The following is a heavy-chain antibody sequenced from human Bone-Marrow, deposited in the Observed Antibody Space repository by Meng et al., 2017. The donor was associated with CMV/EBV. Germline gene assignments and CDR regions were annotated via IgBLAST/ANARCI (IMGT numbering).Heavy chain of an antibody. CDR3: ARRLHYFDY. CDR2: ISSSGSTI. CDR1: GFTFSSYG. D-gene: IGHD4-11*01. Sequence: GESLKISCAASGFTFSSYGMHWVRQAPGKGLEWVSYISSSGSTIYYADSVKGRFTISRDNSKNTLYLQMNSLRAEDTAVYYCARRLHYFDYWGQGTLVTVSS. J-gene: IGHJ4*02. V-gene: IGHV3-48*01.